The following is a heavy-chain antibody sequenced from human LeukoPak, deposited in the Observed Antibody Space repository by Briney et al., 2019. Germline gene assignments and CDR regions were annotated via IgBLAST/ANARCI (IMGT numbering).Heavy chain of an antibody. Sequence: ESGPTLVNPTQTLTLTCTFSGFSFTSTGVAVGWIRQPPGKALEWLALIFWDNDDRYSPSLKSRLTITKVTSKDQVVFTMTNLDPVDTATYYCAQRIGRGARPFDYWGQGILVTVSS. CDR1: GFSFTSTGVA. J-gene: IGHJ4*02. V-gene: IGHV2-5*02. CDR3: AQRIGRGARPFDY. D-gene: IGHD1-26*01. CDR2: IFWDNDD.